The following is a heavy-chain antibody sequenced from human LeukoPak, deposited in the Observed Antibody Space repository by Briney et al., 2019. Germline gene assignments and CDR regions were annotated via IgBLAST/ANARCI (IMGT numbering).Heavy chain of an antibody. D-gene: IGHD5-18*01. CDR2: ISSSSSYI. V-gene: IGHV3-21*01. CDR1: GFTFSSYN. Sequence: GGSLRLSCAASGFTFSSYNMNWVRQAPGKGPQWVSSISSSSSYIYYADSVKGRFTISRDNAKNSLYLQMNSLRAEDTAVYYCARVFYRGYSYGTFDYWGQGTLVTVSS. CDR3: ARVFYRGYSYGTFDY. J-gene: IGHJ4*02.